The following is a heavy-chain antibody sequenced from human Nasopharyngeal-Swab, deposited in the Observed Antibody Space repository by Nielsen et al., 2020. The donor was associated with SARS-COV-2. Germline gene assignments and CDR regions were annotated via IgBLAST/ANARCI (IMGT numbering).Heavy chain of an antibody. CDR1: GASISEYH. V-gene: IGHV4-34*01. D-gene: IGHD6-13*01. CDR3: AGHPADFDF. Sequence: SETLSLTCDVSGASISEYHRSWIRQPPGKGLEWIGEMKPNGCHNFNPTLKRRVTISIDKSKNQFPLKLNSVAAADTAVYYCAGHPADFDFWGQGTLVIVSS. CDR2: MKPNGCH. J-gene: IGHJ4*02.